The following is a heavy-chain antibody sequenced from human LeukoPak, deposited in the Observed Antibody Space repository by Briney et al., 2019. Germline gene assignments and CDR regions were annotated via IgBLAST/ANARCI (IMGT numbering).Heavy chain of an antibody. V-gene: IGHV3-30*03. CDR3: ASSYDSSGYYPRGAFDI. Sequence: PGGSLRLSCAVSGLTFSSSWMDWVRQAPGKGLEWVAVISYDGSNKYYADSVKGRFTISRDNSKNTLYLQMNSLRAEDTAVYYCASSYDSSGYYPRGAFDIWGQGTMVTVSS. CDR2: ISYDGSNK. J-gene: IGHJ3*02. D-gene: IGHD3-22*01. CDR1: GLTFSSSW.